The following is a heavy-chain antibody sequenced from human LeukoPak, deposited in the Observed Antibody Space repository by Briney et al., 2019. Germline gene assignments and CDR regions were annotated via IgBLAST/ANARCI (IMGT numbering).Heavy chain of an antibody. CDR1: GFGMSGNA. Sequence: GGSLRLSCAGSGFGMSGNAMSWVRQAPGKGLVWVSRINGDGSTTTYADSVKGRFTISRDNAKNTLYLQMNRLRAEDTAVYYCVKGSKLLLFTRDYNMDVWGKGTTVTISS. J-gene: IGHJ6*03. D-gene: IGHD1-7*01. CDR3: VKGSKLLLFTRDYNMDV. V-gene: IGHV3-74*01. CDR2: INGDGSTT.